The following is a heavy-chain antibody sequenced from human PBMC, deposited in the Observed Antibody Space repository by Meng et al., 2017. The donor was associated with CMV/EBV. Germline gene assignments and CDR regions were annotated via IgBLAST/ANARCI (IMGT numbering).Heavy chain of an antibody. CDR1: GYTFTSYG. Sequence: ASVKVSCKASGYTFTSYGISWVRQAPGQGLEWMGWISAYNGNTNYAQKLQGRVTMTTDTSTSTAYMELSSLRSDDTAVYYCARDTTGTVYYYYGMDVWGQGTTVTVSS. CDR2: ISAYNGNT. CDR3: ARDTTGTVYYYYGMDV. V-gene: IGHV1-18*01. J-gene: IGHJ6*02. D-gene: IGHD1-1*01.